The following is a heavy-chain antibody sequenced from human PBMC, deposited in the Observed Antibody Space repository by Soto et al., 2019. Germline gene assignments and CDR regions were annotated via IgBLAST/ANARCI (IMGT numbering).Heavy chain of an antibody. V-gene: IGHV4-38-2*01. D-gene: IGHD2-15*01. Sequence: SETLSLTCAVSGFFISSGNYWGWIRKPPGKGLEWIGSIFHGGNTYYNPSLKSRVTISVDMSENQFSLKLNSVTAADTAVYYCARARWYDAFDVWGQGIVVTVSS. CDR2: IFHGGNT. J-gene: IGHJ3*01. CDR1: GFFISSGNY. CDR3: ARARWYDAFDV.